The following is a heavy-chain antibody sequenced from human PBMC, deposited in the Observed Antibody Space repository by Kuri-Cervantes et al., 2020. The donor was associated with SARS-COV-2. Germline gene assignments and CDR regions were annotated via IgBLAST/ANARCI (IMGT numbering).Heavy chain of an antibody. D-gene: IGHD6-19*01. Sequence: SETLSLTCTVSGGSISSYYWSWIRQPPGKGLEWIGYIYYSGSTNYNPSLKSRVTISVDTSKNQFSLKLSSVTAADTAVYYCARGGGGRIAVAGYLFDYWGQGTLVTVSS. CDR1: GGSISSYY. V-gene: IGHV4-59*12. CDR3: ARGGGGRIAVAGYLFDY. CDR2: IYYSGST. J-gene: IGHJ4*02.